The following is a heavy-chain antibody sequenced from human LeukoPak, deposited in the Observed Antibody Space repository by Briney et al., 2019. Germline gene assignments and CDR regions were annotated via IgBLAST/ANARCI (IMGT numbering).Heavy chain of an antibody. J-gene: IGHJ4*02. D-gene: IGHD6-13*01. CDR3: ARWDGYSSSPDY. CDR1: GYTFPIYG. V-gene: IGHV1-18*01. CDR2: ISAYNGNT. Sequence: ASVQVSCNASGYTFPIYGISWVRQAPGQGLEWMGWISAYNGNTNYAQKLQGRVTMTTDTSTSTAYMELRSLRSDDTAVYYCARWDGYSSSPDYWGQGTLVTVSS.